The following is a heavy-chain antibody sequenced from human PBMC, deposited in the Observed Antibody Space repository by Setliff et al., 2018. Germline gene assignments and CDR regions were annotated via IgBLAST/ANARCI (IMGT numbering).Heavy chain of an antibody. Sequence: SETLSLTCTVSGGSVSSSSYYWGWIRQPPGKGLEWIGTIYYSGTTYYSPSLKSRVTISVDTSKNQFSLKLTSVTAADTAIYYCASRRTGPGGWFDYWGQGILVTVSS. CDR1: GGSVSSSSYY. V-gene: IGHV4-39*01. J-gene: IGHJ5*01. CDR3: ASRRTGPGGWFDY. D-gene: IGHD1-26*01. CDR2: IYYSGTT.